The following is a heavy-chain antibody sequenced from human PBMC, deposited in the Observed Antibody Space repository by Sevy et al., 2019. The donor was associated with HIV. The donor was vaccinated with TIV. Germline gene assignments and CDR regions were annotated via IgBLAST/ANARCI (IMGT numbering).Heavy chain of an antibody. V-gene: IGHV1-18*01. CDR1: GYTFTTYG. CDR2: ISTYNGVT. CDR3: SRHDLYGTTSWVEDH. Sequence: ASVKVSCKASGYTFTTYGIIWVRQAPGQRLEWVGWISTYNGVTNYTPSLQGRVTLTTDTSTNTAYMELRSLRSDDTAVYFCSRHDLYGTTSWVEDHRGQGTLVTVSS. D-gene: IGHD6-6*01. J-gene: IGHJ4*02.